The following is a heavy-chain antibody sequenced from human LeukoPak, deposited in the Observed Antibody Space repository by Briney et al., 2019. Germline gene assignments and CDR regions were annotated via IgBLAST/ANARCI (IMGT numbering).Heavy chain of an antibody. V-gene: IGHV4-4*07. CDR2: IYTSGST. CDR1: GGSISSYY. Sequence: PSETLSLTCTVSGGSISSYYWSCIRQPAGKGLEWIGRIYTSGSTNYNPSLKRRVTMSVDTSKNKFSLKLSSVTAADTAVYYCAKFVSGYDHHVDVWGKGTTVTISS. J-gene: IGHJ6*04. CDR3: AKFVSGYDHHVDV. D-gene: IGHD5-12*01.